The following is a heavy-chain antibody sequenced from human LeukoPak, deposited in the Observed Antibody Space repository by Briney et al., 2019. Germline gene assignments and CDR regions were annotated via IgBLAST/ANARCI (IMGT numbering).Heavy chain of an antibody. CDR2: ISSSSTTI. J-gene: IGHJ6*03. CDR1: GFTFSTYT. CDR3: AREYYGGTVGVYYYYMDV. D-gene: IGHD4-23*01. Sequence: PGGSLRLSCAASGFTFSTYTMNWVRQAPGKGLEWISYISSSSTTIYYADSVKGRFTISRDNAKNSLYLQMNSLRAEDTAVYYCAREYYGGTVGVYYYYMDVWGKGTTVTVSS. V-gene: IGHV3-48*01.